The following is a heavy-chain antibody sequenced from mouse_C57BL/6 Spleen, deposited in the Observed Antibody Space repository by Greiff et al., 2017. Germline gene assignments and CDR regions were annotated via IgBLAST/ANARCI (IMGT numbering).Heavy chain of an antibody. CDR1: GYAFSSYW. J-gene: IGHJ2*01. CDR3: VYGSSYEGGSFDY. CDR2: IYPGDGDT. Sequence: QVQLQQSGAELVKPGASVKISCKASGYAFSSYWMNWVKQRPGKGLEWIGQIYPGDGDTNYNGKFKGKATLTADKSSSTAYMQLSRLTSEDSAVYFCVYGSSYEGGSFDYWGQGTTLTVSS. V-gene: IGHV1-80*01. D-gene: IGHD1-1*01.